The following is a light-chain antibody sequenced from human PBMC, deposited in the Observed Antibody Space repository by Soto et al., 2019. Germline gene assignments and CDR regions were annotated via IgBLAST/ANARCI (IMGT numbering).Light chain of an antibody. J-gene: IGKJ4*01. CDR3: QHANSFSLT. CDR2: TAS. CDR1: QGISSC. V-gene: IGKV1-12*01. Sequence: DIQMTQSPSSVSASVGDRVTITCRASQGISSCLAWYQQKPGKAPNLLIHTASSLQSGVPSRFSGSGSGTDFTLTISSLQPEYFATYYCQHANSFSLTFGGGTKVEIK.